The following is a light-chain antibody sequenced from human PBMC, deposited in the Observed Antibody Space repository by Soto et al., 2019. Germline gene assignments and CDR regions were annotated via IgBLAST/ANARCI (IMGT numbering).Light chain of an antibody. CDR1: TGTLTSGHF. V-gene: IGLV7-46*01. Sequence: QTVVTQEPSLTVSPGGTVTLTCGSSTGTLTSGHFPYWFQQKPGQAPRALIFDTSNKHSWTPARFSGSLLGGKAALTLSGAQPEDEADYDCLLYYNTPRVFGGGTKLTVL. J-gene: IGLJ2*01. CDR3: LLYYNTPRV. CDR2: DTS.